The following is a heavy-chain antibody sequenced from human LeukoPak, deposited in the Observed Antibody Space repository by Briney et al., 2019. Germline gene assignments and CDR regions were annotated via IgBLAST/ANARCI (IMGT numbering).Heavy chain of an antibody. D-gene: IGHD6-6*01. Sequence: ASVKVSCKASGYTFTSYGISWVRQAPGQGLEWMGWISAYNGNTNYAQKLQGRVTMTTDTSTSTAYMELRSLRSDDTAVYYCARDSIAARPSGGTEGYFDYWGQGTLVTVSS. CDR1: GYTFTSYG. J-gene: IGHJ4*02. CDR3: ARDSIAARPSGGTEGYFDY. CDR2: ISAYNGNT. V-gene: IGHV1-18*01.